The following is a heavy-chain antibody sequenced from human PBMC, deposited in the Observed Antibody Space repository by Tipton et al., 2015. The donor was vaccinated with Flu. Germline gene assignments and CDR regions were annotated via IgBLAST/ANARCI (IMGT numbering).Heavy chain of an antibody. CDR3: AGRLYLWAPIAY. CDR1: NDSISSNSW. Sequence: TLSLTCVVSNDSISSNSWWTWVRQPPGMGLEWIGEMFHSGTTNYNPSFESRVTISVDKSKNQFSLRLTSATAAATAVYYCAGRLYLWAPIAYWGQGSLVTVSS. J-gene: IGHJ4*02. V-gene: IGHV4-4*02. D-gene: IGHD3-16*01. CDR2: MFHSGTT.